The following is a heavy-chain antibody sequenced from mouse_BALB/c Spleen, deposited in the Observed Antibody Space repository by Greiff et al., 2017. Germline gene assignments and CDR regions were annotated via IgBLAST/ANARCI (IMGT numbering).Heavy chain of an antibody. CDR3: ARYGYGNYFAY. V-gene: IGHV1S56*01. CDR2: IYPGNVNT. CDR1: GYTFTSYY. D-gene: IGHD2-10*02. J-gene: IGHJ3*01. Sequence: QVQLQQSGPELVKPGASVRISCKASGYTFTSYYIHWVKQRPGQGLEWIGWIYPGNVNTKYNEKFKGKATLTADKSSSTAYMQLSSLTSEDSAVYFCARYGYGNYFAYWGQGTLVTVSA.